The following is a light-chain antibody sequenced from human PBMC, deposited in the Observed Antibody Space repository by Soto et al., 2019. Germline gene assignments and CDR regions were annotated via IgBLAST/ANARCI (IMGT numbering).Light chain of an antibody. Sequence: EIVLTQSPGTLSLSPGERATLSCRASQSVSSSYLAWYQQRPGQAPRLLIYGTSSRATGIPDRFSGSGSATDFTLTISRLKPEDFAVYYCQQYGSSPLVTFGQGTRLEIK. CDR2: GTS. J-gene: IGKJ5*01. CDR1: QSVSSSY. CDR3: QQYGSSPLVT. V-gene: IGKV3-20*01.